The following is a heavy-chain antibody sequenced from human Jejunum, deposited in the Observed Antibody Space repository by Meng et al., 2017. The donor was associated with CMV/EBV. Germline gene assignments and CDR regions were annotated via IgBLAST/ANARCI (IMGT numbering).Heavy chain of an antibody. V-gene: IGHV3-30*02. CDR3: AKLTSCCYTGYFDY. CDR2: IQYDGSNE. Sequence: SGFTFSSYGMHWVRQAPGMGLEWVAFIQYDGSNEYYVESVKGRFTISRDNSRNTLYLQMDSLRAEDTAVYYCAKLTSCCYTGYFDYWGQGRLVTVSS. J-gene: IGHJ4*02. CDR1: GFTFSSYG. D-gene: IGHD2-2*01.